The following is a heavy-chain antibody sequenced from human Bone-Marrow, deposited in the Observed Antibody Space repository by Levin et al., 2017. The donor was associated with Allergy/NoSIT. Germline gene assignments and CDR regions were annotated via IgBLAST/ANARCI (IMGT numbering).Heavy chain of an antibody. J-gene: IGHJ4*02. Sequence: GGSLRLSCTASGFTFSLYGMHWVRQAPGTGLEWVAFISYDGSQQNYADSVKGRFIISRNNPKNTVRLQMNTLRVEDTGVYYCARDPVTGDPTKFDYWGQGALVTVSS. D-gene: IGHD1-20*01. V-gene: IGHV3-33*01. CDR1: GFTFSLYG. CDR3: ARDPVTGDPTKFDY. CDR2: ISYDGSQQ.